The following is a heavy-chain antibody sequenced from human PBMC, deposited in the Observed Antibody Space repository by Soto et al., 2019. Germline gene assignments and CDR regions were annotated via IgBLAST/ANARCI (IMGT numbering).Heavy chain of an antibody. D-gene: IGHD1-26*01. Sequence: GGSLRLSCAASGFTFSSYGMHWVRQAPGKGLEWVAVISYDGSNKYYADSVKGRFTISRDNSKNTLYLQMNSLRAEDTAVYYCTKEPQKLTDYYYYYMDVWGKGTTVTVSS. CDR2: ISYDGSNK. J-gene: IGHJ6*03. V-gene: IGHV3-30*18. CDR1: GFTFSSYG. CDR3: TKEPQKLTDYYYYYMDV.